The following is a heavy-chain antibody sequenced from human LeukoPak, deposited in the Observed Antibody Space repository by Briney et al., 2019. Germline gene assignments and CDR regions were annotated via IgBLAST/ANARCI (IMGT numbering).Heavy chain of an antibody. Sequence: GGSLRLSCAASGFTFSNHAMNWVRQAPGKGLEWVSIISGSGTVTYYADSVKGRFTISRENSKNTLYLQMNSLGADDTAVYYCAKGNWRYFDYWGQGTLVTVSS. CDR1: GFTFSNHA. D-gene: IGHD1-1*01. J-gene: IGHJ4*02. CDR3: AKGNWRYFDY. CDR2: ISGSGTVT. V-gene: IGHV3-23*01.